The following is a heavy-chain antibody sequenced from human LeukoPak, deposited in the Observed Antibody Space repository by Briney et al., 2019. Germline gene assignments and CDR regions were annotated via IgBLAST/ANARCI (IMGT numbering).Heavy chain of an antibody. CDR3: AREGSSSSKGFDY. CDR1: GGTFSSYA. Sequence: GASVKVSCKASGGTFSSYAISWVRQAPGQGLEWMGRIIPILGIANYAQKFQGRVTITADKSTSTAYMELSSLRSEDTAVYYCAREGSSSSKGFDYWGQGTLVTVSS. CDR2: IIPILGIA. V-gene: IGHV1-69*04. J-gene: IGHJ4*02. D-gene: IGHD6-6*01.